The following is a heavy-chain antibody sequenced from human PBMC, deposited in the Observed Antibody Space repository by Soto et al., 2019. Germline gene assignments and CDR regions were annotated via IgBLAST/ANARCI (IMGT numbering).Heavy chain of an antibody. Sequence: SVKVSCKASGGTFSSYAISWVRQAPGQGLEWMGGIIPIFGTANYAQKFQGRVTITADESTSTAYMELSSLRSEDTAVYYCARAYYYDRKFDYWGQGTLVTVSS. J-gene: IGHJ4*02. CDR1: GGTFSSYA. V-gene: IGHV1-69*13. CDR2: IIPIFGTA. CDR3: ARAYYYDRKFDY. D-gene: IGHD3-22*01.